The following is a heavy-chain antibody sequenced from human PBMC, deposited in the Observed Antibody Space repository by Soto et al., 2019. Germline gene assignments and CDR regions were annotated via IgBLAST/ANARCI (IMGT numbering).Heavy chain of an antibody. V-gene: IGHV3-23*01. J-gene: IGHJ4*02. D-gene: IGHD3-10*01. CDR1: GFTFSSYA. Sequence: GGSLRLSCAASGFTFSSYAMSWVRQAPGKGLEWVSAISGSGGSTYYADSVKGRFTISRDNSKNTLYLQMNSLRAEDTAVYYCAKDQELLWFGELSPRAYFDYWGQGTLVTVSS. CDR2: ISGSGGST. CDR3: AKDQELLWFGELSPRAYFDY.